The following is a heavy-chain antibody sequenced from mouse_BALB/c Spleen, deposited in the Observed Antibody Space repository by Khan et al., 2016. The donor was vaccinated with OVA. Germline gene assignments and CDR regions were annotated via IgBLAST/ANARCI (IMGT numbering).Heavy chain of an antibody. Sequence: EVQLQQSGPELVKPGASVKISCKTSGYTFTEYTLHWVKQSHGKSLEWIGVINPNNGVTSYNQKFKGKATMTVDKSSSTAYMEFRSLTSEDSAVYYCARDAGRYWGQGTSVTVSS. D-gene: IGHD3-3*01. CDR3: ARDAGRY. V-gene: IGHV1-18*01. CDR1: GYTFTEYT. CDR2: INPNNGVT. J-gene: IGHJ4*01.